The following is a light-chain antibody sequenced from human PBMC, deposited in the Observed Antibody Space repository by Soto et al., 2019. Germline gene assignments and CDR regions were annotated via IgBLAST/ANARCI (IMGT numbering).Light chain of an antibody. CDR3: HQYGTSPQT. CDR2: GTS. V-gene: IGKV3-20*01. Sequence: ETVLKQSPATLSLSPGERATLSCRASRSISSSFLAWYQQKPGQAPRLLIYGTSNRAAGIPDRFSGSGSGTDFILIISRLEPEDFAVYYCHQYGTSPQTFGPGTKVDIK. CDR1: RSISSSF. J-gene: IGKJ3*01.